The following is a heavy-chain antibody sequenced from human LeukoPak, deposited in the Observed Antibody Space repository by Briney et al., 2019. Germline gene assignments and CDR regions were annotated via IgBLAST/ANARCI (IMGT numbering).Heavy chain of an antibody. D-gene: IGHD3-3*01. CDR2: INHSGST. Sequence: PSETLSLTCAVYGGSFSGYYWSWIRQPPGKGLEWIGEINHSGSTNYNPSLKSRVTISVDTSKNQFSLKLSSVTAADTAVYYCARGARITIFGVDRSQGNWFDPWGQGTLVTVSS. J-gene: IGHJ5*02. CDR1: GGSFSGYY. CDR3: ARGARITIFGVDRSQGNWFDP. V-gene: IGHV4-34*01.